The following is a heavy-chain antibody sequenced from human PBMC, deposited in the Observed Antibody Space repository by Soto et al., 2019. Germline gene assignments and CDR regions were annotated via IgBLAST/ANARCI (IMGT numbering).Heavy chain of an antibody. V-gene: IGHV3-66*01. J-gene: IGHJ3*02. Sequence: GGSLRLSCAASGFTVSSNYMSWVRQAPGKGLEWVSVIYSGGSTYYADSVKGRFTISRDNSKNTLYLQMNSLRAEDTAVYYCAREAQTAMVKRGAFDIWGQGTMVTVSS. CDR3: AREAQTAMVKRGAFDI. D-gene: IGHD5-18*01. CDR2: IYSGGST. CDR1: GFTVSSNY.